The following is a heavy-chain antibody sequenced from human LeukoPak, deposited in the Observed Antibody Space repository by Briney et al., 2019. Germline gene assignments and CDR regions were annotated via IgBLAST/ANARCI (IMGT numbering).Heavy chain of an antibody. D-gene: IGHD2-2*01. CDR1: GGSISSGGYY. V-gene: IGHV4-31*03. CDR3: ARGLVVPAARFDP. CDR2: IYYSGST. J-gene: IGHJ5*02. Sequence: SETLSLTCTVSGGSISSGGYYWSWIRQHPGKGLEWIGYIYYSGSTYYNPSLKSRVTISVDTSKYQFSLKLSSVTAADTAVYYCARGLVVPAARFDPWGQGTLVTVSS.